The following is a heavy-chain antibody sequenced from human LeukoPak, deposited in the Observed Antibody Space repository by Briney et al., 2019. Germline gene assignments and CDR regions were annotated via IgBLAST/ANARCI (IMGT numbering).Heavy chain of an antibody. V-gene: IGHV3-30*18. CDR1: GFTFSSYD. CDR2: ISYDGSNK. CDR3: AKEGSNGDFDY. D-gene: IGHD1-26*01. J-gene: IGHJ4*02. Sequence: PGRSLRLSCAASGFTFSSYDMHWVRQAPGKGLEWVTVISYDGSNKYYGDSVKGRFTISRDNSKNTLYLKMNSLRAEDTAVYYCAKEGSNGDFDYWGQRTLHTVSS.